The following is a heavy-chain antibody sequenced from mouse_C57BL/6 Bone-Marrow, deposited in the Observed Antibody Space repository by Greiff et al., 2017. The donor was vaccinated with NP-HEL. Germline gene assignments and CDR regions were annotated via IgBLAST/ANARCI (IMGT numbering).Heavy chain of an antibody. CDR2: IYPGDGDT. J-gene: IGHJ1*03. Sequence: QVQLQQSGAELVKPGASVKISCKASGYAFSSYWMNWVKQRPGKGLEWIGQIYPGDGDTNYNGKLKGKATLTADKSSSTAYMQLSSLTSEDSAVDFCARRAVVATSYWYFDVWGTETTVTVSS. CDR1: GYAFSSYW. V-gene: IGHV1-80*01. CDR3: ARRAVVATSYWYFDV. D-gene: IGHD1-1*01.